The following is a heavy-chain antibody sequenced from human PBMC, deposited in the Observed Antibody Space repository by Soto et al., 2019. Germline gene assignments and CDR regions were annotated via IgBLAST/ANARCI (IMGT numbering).Heavy chain of an antibody. V-gene: IGHV4-30-4*01. J-gene: IGHJ3*02. CDR3: ARDDLPPVGAFDI. CDR2: IYYSGST. CDR1: GGSISSGDYY. Sequence: SETLSLTCTVSGGSISSGDYYWSWIRQPPGKGLEWIGYIYYSGSTYYNPSLKSRVTISVDTSKNQFSLKLSSVTAADTAVYYCARDDLPPVGAFDIWGQGTMVTVSS.